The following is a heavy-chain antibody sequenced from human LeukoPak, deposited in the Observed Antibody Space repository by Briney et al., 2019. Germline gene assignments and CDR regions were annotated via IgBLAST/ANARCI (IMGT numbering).Heavy chain of an antibody. CDR3: AKEAFGVVIIHNSFDY. CDR1: GFTFSSYW. CDR2: ISGSGGST. J-gene: IGHJ4*02. V-gene: IGHV3-23*01. Sequence: PGGSLRLSCAASGFTFSSYWMSWVRQAPGKGLEWVSAISGSGGSTYYADSVKGRFTISRDNSKNTLYLQMNSLRAEDTAVYYCAKEAFGVVIIHNSFDYWGQGTLVTVSS. D-gene: IGHD3-3*01.